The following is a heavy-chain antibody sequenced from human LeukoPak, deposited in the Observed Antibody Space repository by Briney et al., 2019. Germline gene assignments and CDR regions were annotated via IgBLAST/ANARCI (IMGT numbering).Heavy chain of an antibody. D-gene: IGHD3-9*01. V-gene: IGHV3-21*01. Sequence: GGSLRLSCAASGLTFSSYSMNWVRQAPGKGLEWVSSISSSSSCIYYADSVKGRFTISRDNAKNSLYLQMNSLRAKDTAVYYCARGGDILTGYYTDYWGQGTLVTVSS. CDR3: ARGGDILTGYYTDY. J-gene: IGHJ4*02. CDR2: ISSSSSCI. CDR1: GLTFSSYS.